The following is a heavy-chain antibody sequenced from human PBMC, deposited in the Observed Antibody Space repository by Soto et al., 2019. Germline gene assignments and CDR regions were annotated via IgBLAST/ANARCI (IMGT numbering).Heavy chain of an antibody. Sequence: PGGSLRLSCAASGFTFSSYGMHWVRQAPGKGLEWVAVIWYGGSNKYYADSVKGRFTISRDNSKNTLYLQMNSLRAEDTAVYYCARDLGGYSGYDLYYYYGMDVWGQGTTVTVSS. CDR1: GFTFSSYG. J-gene: IGHJ6*02. D-gene: IGHD5-12*01. V-gene: IGHV3-33*01. CDR2: IWYGGSNK. CDR3: ARDLGGYSGYDLYYYYGMDV.